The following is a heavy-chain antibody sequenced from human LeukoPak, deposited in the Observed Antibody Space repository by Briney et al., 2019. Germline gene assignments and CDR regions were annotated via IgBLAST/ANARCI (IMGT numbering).Heavy chain of an antibody. D-gene: IGHD3-10*01. CDR2: FDPEDGET. Sequence: ASVKVSCKVSGYTLTELSMHWVRQAPGKGLEWMGGFDPEDGETIYAQKFQGRVTMTRDTSISTAYMELSRLRSDDTAVYYCARGRRPMVRGALNWFDPWGQGTLVTVSS. CDR3: ARGRRPMVRGALNWFDP. V-gene: IGHV1-24*01. J-gene: IGHJ5*02. CDR1: GYTLTELS.